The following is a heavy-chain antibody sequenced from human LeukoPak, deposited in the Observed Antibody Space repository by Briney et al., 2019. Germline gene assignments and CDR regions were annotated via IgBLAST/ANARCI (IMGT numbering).Heavy chain of an antibody. J-gene: IGHJ6*02. CDR2: ISSSSSYI. CDR1: GITFSNYI. V-gene: IGHV3-21*01. CDR3: ARHLSGSGNYFIDSYGMDV. D-gene: IGHD3-10*01. Sequence: GGSLRLSCAASGITFSNYIMNWVRRAPGKGLEWVSSISSSSSYIYYADSVKGRFTISRDNANNSLYLQMDSLRAEDTAVYYCARHLSGSGNYFIDSYGMDVWAKGPRSPSP.